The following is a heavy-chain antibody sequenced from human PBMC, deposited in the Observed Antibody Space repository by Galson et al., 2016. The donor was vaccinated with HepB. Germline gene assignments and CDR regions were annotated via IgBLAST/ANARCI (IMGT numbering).Heavy chain of an antibody. CDR2: ISWDSGFT. CDR3: AKDIRAGYYDFLGDS. J-gene: IGHJ4*02. Sequence: SLRLSCAASGYTFDDHAMHWVRQVPGKGLEWVSGISWDSGFTGYADSVKGRFTISRDNAKNSLYLQMNSLTPDDTALYHCAKDIRAGYYDFLGDSWGQGTLVTVSS. V-gene: IGHV3-9*01. CDR1: GYTFDDHA. D-gene: IGHD3-3*01.